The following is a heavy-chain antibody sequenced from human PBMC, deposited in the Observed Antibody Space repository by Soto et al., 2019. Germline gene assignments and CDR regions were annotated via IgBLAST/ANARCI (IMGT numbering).Heavy chain of an antibody. Sequence: GASVKVSCKVSGYTLTELSMHWVRQAPGKGLEWMGGFDPEDGETIYAQKFQGRVTMTEDTSTDTAYMELSSLRSEDTAVYYCATGDGGQPSHPDYYYYGMDVWGQGTTVTVSS. V-gene: IGHV1-24*01. CDR2: FDPEDGET. J-gene: IGHJ6*02. D-gene: IGHD3-16*01. CDR3: ATGDGGQPSHPDYYYYGMDV. CDR1: GYTLTELS.